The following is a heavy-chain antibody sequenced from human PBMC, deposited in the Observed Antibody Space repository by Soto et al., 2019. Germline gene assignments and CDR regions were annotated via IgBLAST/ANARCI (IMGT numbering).Heavy chain of an antibody. Sequence: QVQLVQSGAEVKKPGSSVKVSCKASGGTFSSYAISWVRQAPGQGLEWMGGIIPIFGTANYAQKFQGRVTITADESTSTAYMELSSLRSEDTAVYYCGRDSRGDGYNSGAFDIWGQGTMVTVSS. V-gene: IGHV1-69*01. CDR1: GGTFSSYA. CDR3: GRDSRGDGYNSGAFDI. J-gene: IGHJ3*02. CDR2: IIPIFGTA. D-gene: IGHD5-12*01.